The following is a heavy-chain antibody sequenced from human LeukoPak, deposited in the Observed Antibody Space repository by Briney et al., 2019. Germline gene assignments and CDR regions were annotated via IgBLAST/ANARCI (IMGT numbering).Heavy chain of an antibody. J-gene: IGHJ4*02. CDR1: GGSISNYF. CDR3: AGHHPRNTVDF. CDR2: IYYSGST. V-gene: IGHV4-59*01. D-gene: IGHD2/OR15-2a*01. Sequence: SETLSLTCTVSGGSISNYFWSWIRQPPGEGLEWIGYIYYSGSTNYNPSLKSRVTISVDTSKNQFSLKLSSVTAADTAVYYCAGHHPRNTVDFWGQGTLVTVSS.